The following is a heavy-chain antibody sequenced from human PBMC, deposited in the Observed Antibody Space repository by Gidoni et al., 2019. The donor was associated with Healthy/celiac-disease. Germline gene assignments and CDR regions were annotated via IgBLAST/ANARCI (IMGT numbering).Heavy chain of an antibody. CDR2: ISWNSGRI. Sequence: VHLLASGGGFVQPVMSLILSSASSSFTFDYSAMHWVRQAPGNGLEWVSGISWNSGRIGYADYVKGRFNISRENAKNSLYLQMNSLRAEDTALYYCAKDIMLLGYYYYGMDVWGQGTTVTVSS. V-gene: IGHV3-9*01. J-gene: IGHJ6*02. CDR3: AKDIMLLGYYYYGMDV. D-gene: IGHD3-10*02. CDR1: SFTFDYSA.